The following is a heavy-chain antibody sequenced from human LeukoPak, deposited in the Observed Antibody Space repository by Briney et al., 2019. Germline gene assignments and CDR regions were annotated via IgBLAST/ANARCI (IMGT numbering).Heavy chain of an antibody. Sequence: GGSLRLSCAASGFTFSSYWMSWVRQAPGKGLEWVANIKQDGSEKYYVDSVKGRFTISRDNAKNSLYLQMNSLRAEDTALYYCAKDYLAVAGRVDYWGQGTLVTVSS. CDR1: GFTFSSYW. CDR2: IKQDGSEK. V-gene: IGHV3-7*03. D-gene: IGHD6-19*01. J-gene: IGHJ4*02. CDR3: AKDYLAVAGRVDY.